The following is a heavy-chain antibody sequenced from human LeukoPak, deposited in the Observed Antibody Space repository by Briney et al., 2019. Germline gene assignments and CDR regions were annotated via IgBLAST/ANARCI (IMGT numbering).Heavy chain of an antibody. D-gene: IGHD6-19*01. CDR1: GGTFSSYA. CDR3: ARTLRSGWFYFDY. CDR2: IIPIFGTA. J-gene: IGHJ4*02. V-gene: IGHV1-69*13. Sequence: ASVKVSCKASGGTFSSYAISWVRQAPGQGLEWMGGIIPIFGTANYAQKFQGRVTITADESTSTAYMELSSLRSEDTAVYYCARTLRSGWFYFDYWGQGTLVAVSS.